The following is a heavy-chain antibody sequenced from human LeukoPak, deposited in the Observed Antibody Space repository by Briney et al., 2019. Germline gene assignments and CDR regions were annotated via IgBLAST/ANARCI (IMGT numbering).Heavy chain of an antibody. Sequence: TSETLSLTCAVYGGSFSGYYWSWIRQPPGKGLEWIGEINHSGSTNYNPSLKSRVTISVDTPKNQFSLKLSSVTAADTAVYYCARLKLGAYFDLWGRGTLVTVSS. D-gene: IGHD3-16*01. V-gene: IGHV4-34*01. J-gene: IGHJ2*01. CDR2: INHSGST. CDR1: GGSFSGYY. CDR3: ARLKLGAYFDL.